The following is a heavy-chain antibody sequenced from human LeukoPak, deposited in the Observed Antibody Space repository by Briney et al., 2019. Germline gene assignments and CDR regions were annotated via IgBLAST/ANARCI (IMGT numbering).Heavy chain of an antibody. CDR3: AKDRAQRVVTSDAFDI. Sequence: GGSLRLSCAASGFTFSSYAMSWVRQAPGKGLEWVSAISGSGGSTYYADSVKGRFTISRDNSKNTLYLQMNSLRAEDTAVYYCAKDRAQRVVTSDAFDIWGQGTMVTVSS. CDR2: ISGSGGST. D-gene: IGHD2-21*02. V-gene: IGHV3-23*01. CDR1: GFTFSSYA. J-gene: IGHJ3*02.